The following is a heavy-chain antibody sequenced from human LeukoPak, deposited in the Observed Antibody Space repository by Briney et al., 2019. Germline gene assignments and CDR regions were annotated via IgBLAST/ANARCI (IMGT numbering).Heavy chain of an antibody. V-gene: IGHV3-15*01. CDR2: VRSKTDGGTT. CDR1: GFTFSNAW. Sequence: GGSLRLSCAASGFTFSNAWMSWVGQAPGKGLDGVGRVRSKTDGGTTDYAAPVKGRFTISRDDSKNTLYLQMNSLKTEDTAVYYCTTSPPLGLPQDYWGQGTMVTVSS. D-gene: IGHD3-16*01. J-gene: IGHJ4*02. CDR3: TTSPPLGLPQDY.